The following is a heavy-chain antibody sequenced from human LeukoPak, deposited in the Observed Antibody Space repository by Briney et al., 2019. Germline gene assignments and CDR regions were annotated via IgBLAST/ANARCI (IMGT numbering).Heavy chain of an antibody. CDR2: SRTKRQSYTT. Sequence: GGSLRLSCAASGLAFSDYWMSWVRQAPGKGLEWVGRSRTKRQSYTTEFAASVQGRFTLSRDDSKNSLDLQMNSLKTEDTAVYFCTKDGAKDGNTAFDIWGQGTMVTVSS. CDR1: GLAFSDYW. CDR3: TKDGAKDGNTAFDI. V-gene: IGHV3-72*01. D-gene: IGHD2/OR15-2a*01. J-gene: IGHJ3*02.